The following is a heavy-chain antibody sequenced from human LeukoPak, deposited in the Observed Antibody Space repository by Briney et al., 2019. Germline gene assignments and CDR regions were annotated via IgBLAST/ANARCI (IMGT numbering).Heavy chain of an antibody. D-gene: IGHD4-17*01. CDR2: ISGSGDIT. Sequence: GGSLRLSCAASGFTFSSYAMSWVRQAPGKGLEWVSAISGSGDITYYTDSVKGRFTISRDNSKNTLYLQMNSLRAEDTAVYYCAKGGNYGDYFDYWGQGTLVTVSS. CDR3: AKGGNYGDYFDY. J-gene: IGHJ4*02. V-gene: IGHV3-23*01. CDR1: GFTFSSYA.